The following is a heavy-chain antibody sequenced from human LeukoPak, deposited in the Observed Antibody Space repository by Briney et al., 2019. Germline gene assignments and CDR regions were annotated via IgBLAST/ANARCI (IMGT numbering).Heavy chain of an antibody. V-gene: IGHV1-8*01. Sequence: ASVKVSCKASGYTFTSYDINWVRQATGQGLEWMGWMNPNNGNTGYAQKFQGRVTMTRDTSISTAYMELSSLRSEDTAVYYCARARAAGTLVWFDPWGQGTLVTVSS. CDR2: MNPNNGNT. CDR3: ARARAAGTLVWFDP. D-gene: IGHD6-13*01. CDR1: GYTFTSYD. J-gene: IGHJ5*02.